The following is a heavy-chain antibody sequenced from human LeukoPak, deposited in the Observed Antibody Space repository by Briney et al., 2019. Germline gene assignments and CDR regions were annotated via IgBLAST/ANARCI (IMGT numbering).Heavy chain of an antibody. Sequence: KPSDPLSLICTVWGRSISSYYWSWLRQPPGKGLEWIGYIYYSGSTNYNPSLKSRVTISVDTSKNQFSLKLSSVTAADTAVYYCARSRARDAFDIWGQGTMVTVSS. D-gene: IGHD6-6*01. CDR3: ARSRARDAFDI. V-gene: IGHV4-59*07. CDR2: IYYSGST. J-gene: IGHJ3*02. CDR1: GRSISSYY.